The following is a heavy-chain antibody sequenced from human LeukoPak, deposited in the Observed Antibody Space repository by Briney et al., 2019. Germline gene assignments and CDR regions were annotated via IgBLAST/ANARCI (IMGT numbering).Heavy chain of an antibody. CDR2: FDPEDGET. CDR1: GYTLTELS. D-gene: IGHD3-10*01. CDR3: ATEITMVRGVIITTDYFDY. V-gene: IGHV1-24*01. Sequence: ASVKVSCKVSGYTLTELSIHWVRQVPGKGLEWMGGFDPEDGETIYAQKFQGRVTMTEDTSTDTAYMELSSLRSEDTAVYYCATEITMVRGVIITTDYFDYWGQGTLVTVSS. J-gene: IGHJ4*02.